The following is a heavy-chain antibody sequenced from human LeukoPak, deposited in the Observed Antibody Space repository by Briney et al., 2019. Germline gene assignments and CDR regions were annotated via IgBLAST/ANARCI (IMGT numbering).Heavy chain of an antibody. CDR3: ARDLSPTY. Sequence: SETLSLTCAVSGGSISSTSSYWDWIRQPPGKGLEWIGSIFYLGSTNYNPSLKSRVTISVDTSKNQFSLKLSSVTAADTAVYYCARDLSPTYWGQGTLVTVSS. CDR2: IFYLGST. CDR1: GGSISSTSSY. J-gene: IGHJ4*02. V-gene: IGHV4-39*07.